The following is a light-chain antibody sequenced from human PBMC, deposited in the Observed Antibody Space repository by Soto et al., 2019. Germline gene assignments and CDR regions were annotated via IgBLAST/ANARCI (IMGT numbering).Light chain of an antibody. J-gene: IGKJ5*01. V-gene: IGKV3-15*01. CDR1: QGVTTN. CDR2: DVS. CDR3: QQYNHWPFS. Sequence: VMTQSPGTLSVSPGARATLSCRAGQGVTTNFAWYQQKSGQSPRLLIYDVSIRATGVPARFSGTGSETDCTLTISGLQSEDAAVYFGQQYNHWPFSFGQGTRLEIK.